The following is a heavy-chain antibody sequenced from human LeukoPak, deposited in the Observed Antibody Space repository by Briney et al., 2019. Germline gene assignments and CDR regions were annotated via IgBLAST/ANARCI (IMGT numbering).Heavy chain of an antibody. CDR1: GFTFSSYS. Sequence: GGSLRLSCAASGFTFSSYSMNWVRQAPGKGLEWVSSISSSSSYIYYADSVKGRFTISRDNSKNTLYLQMNSLRAEDTAVYYCVRGAYSSSWLNFDYWGQGTLVTVSS. CDR2: ISSSSSYI. J-gene: IGHJ4*02. D-gene: IGHD6-13*01. CDR3: VRGAYSSSWLNFDY. V-gene: IGHV3-21*01.